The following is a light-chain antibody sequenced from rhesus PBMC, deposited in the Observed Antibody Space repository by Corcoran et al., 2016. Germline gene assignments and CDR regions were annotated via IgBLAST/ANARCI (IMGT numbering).Light chain of an antibody. CDR1: QGISSY. CDR3: QQHNSYPYS. Sequence: DIQMTQSPSSLSASVGDRVTITCRASQGISSYLARYQQKPGKAPKLLIYAASTLQSGVPSRFRGSGSGPNFTLTISSLQPKDFATSYCQQHNSYPYSFGQGTKVEIK. V-gene: IGKV1-25*01. J-gene: IGKJ2*01. CDR2: AAS.